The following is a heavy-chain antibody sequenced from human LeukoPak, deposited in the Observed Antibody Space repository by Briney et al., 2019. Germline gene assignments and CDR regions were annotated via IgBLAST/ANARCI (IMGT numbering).Heavy chain of an antibody. V-gene: IGHV3-7*01. CDR1: GFTFSSYA. CDR2: MNPHGSEK. D-gene: IGHD3-10*01. CDR3: ATGSTARGGSDY. Sequence: GGSLRLSCAASGFTFSSYAMHWVRQAPGKGLEWVANMNPHGSEKYCVDSVKGRFTISRDNAENSLFLQMNSLRAEDTAVYYCATGSTARGGSDYWGQGTLVTVSS. J-gene: IGHJ4*02.